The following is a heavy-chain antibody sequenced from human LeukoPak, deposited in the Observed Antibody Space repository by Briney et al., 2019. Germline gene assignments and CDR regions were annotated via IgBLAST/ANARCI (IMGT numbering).Heavy chain of an antibody. CDR1: GFTFDDYA. Sequence: GRSLRLSCAASGFTFDDYAMDWVRHAPGKGLEWVSDISWNSGSIGYADSVKGRFTISRDNAKNSLYLQMNSLRAEDTALYYCAKDAAAAGTNPTGNYWGQGTLVTVSS. CDR3: AKDAAAAGTNPTGNY. D-gene: IGHD6-13*01. CDR2: ISWNSGSI. V-gene: IGHV3-9*01. J-gene: IGHJ4*02.